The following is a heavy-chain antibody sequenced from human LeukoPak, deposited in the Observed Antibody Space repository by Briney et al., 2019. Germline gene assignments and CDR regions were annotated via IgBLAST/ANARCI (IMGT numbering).Heavy chain of an antibody. D-gene: IGHD3-16*02. J-gene: IGHJ4*02. CDR1: GYTFTGYY. CDR2: INPNSGGT. Sequence: ASVKVSCKASGYTFTGYYMHWVRQAPGQGLEWMGWINPNSGGTNYAQKFQGRVTMTRDTSISTAYMELSRLRSDDTAVYYCARGVGVNYRYSGFGYFNAVDYWGQGTLVTVSS. CDR3: ARGVGVNYRYSGFGYFNAVDY. V-gene: IGHV1-2*02.